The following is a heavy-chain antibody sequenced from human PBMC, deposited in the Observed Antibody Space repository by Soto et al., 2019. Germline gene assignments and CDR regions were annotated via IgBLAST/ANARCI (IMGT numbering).Heavy chain of an antibody. CDR1: GFTFSDYG. J-gene: IGHJ4*01. V-gene: IGHV3-48*02. CDR3: ARVSKSWEDDY. D-gene: IGHD1-26*01. Sequence: EVQLVESGGGLVQPGGSLRLSCSVSGFTFSDYGVNWVRQAPGKGLEWISYISSGSDTIYYAETAQGRFTISRDDAKNSLFLQMNSLRNEDTAVYYCARVSKSWEDDYWGHGTLVTVSS. CDR2: ISSGSDTI.